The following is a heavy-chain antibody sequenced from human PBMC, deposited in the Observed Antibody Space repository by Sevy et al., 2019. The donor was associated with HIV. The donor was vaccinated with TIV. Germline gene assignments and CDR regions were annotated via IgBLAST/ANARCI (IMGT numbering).Heavy chain of an antibody. V-gene: IGHV3-66*02. Sequence: GGSLRLSCAASGFTVSSNYMSWVRQAPGKGLEWVSVIYSGGSTYYADSVKGRFTISRDNSKNTLYLQMNSLRAEDTAVYYCARDAYVAEQLAHHPYFDYWGQGTLVTVSS. CDR2: IYSGGST. CDR3: ARDAYVAEQLAHHPYFDY. CDR1: GFTVSSNY. J-gene: IGHJ4*02. D-gene: IGHD6-13*01.